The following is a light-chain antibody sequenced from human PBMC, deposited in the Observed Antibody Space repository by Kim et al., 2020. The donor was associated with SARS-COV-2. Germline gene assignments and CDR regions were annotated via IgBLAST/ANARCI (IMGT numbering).Light chain of an antibody. V-gene: IGKV1-17*01. CDR2: GAS. CDR3: LQHSTYPIT. Sequence: ASGGDSVTITCRASQDIRNDLGWYQQNPGRAPKRLIYGASSLRSGVPSRFSGSGSGTEFTLTISSVQPEDFATYFCLQHSTYPITFGQGTRLEIK. CDR1: QDIRND. J-gene: IGKJ5*01.